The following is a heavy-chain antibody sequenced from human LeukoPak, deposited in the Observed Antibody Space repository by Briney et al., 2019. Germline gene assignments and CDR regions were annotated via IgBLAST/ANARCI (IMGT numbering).Heavy chain of an antibody. CDR2: IYWDDDK. Sequence: SGPTLVKPTQTLTLTCTFSGFSLSTRGVGVGWIRQPPGKALEWLALIYWDDDKRYSPSLKSRLTITKDTSKNQVVLTMTNMDPVDTATYYCAHRRRTYYYDSSGYAGPYFDYWGQGTLVTVSS. J-gene: IGHJ4*02. D-gene: IGHD3-22*01. CDR1: GFSLSTRGVG. CDR3: AHRRRTYYYDSSGYAGPYFDY. V-gene: IGHV2-5*02.